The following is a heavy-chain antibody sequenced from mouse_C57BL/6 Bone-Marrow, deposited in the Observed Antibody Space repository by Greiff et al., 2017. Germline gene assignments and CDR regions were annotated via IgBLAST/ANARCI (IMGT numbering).Heavy chain of an antibody. J-gene: IGHJ4*01. CDR1: GYTFTSYW. V-gene: IGHV1-69*01. D-gene: IGHD2-4*01. CDR3: ARRGIYYDYDDAMDY. Sequence: VQLQQPGAELVMPGASVKLSCKASGYTFTSYWMHWVKQRPGQGLEWIGEIDPSDSYTNYNQKFKGKSTLTVDKSSSTAYMQLSSLTSEDSAVYYCARRGIYYDYDDAMDYWGQGTPVTVSS. CDR2: IDPSDSYT.